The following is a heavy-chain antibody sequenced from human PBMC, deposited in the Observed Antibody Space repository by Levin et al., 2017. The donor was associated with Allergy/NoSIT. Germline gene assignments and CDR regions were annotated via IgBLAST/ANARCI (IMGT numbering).Heavy chain of an antibody. CDR2: INPSSGGA. CDR3: ARGFDF. J-gene: IGHJ4*02. V-gene: IGHV1-2*06. CDR1: GYTFTGYY. Sequence: ASVKDSCKASGYTFTGYYVHWVRQAPGQGLEWMGRINPSSGGADYAQRFQGRVTMTRDTSLSTAYMELSSLISDDTAVYYCARGFDFWGQGTLVTVSS.